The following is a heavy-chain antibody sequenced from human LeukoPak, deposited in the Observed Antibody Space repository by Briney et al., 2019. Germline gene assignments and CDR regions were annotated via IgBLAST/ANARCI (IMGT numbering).Heavy chain of an antibody. D-gene: IGHD6-19*01. Sequence: PGGSLRLSCAASGFTFDNYAMNWVRQVPGKGLEWISLISWNSGTIGYADSVKGRFTISRDNANNFLYLHMNSLRAEDTALYYCARAYKDRSLAGKKEFFQHWGQGTLVTVSS. J-gene: IGHJ1*01. CDR1: GFTFDNYA. V-gene: IGHV3-9*01. CDR3: ARAYKDRSLAGKKEFFQH. CDR2: ISWNSGTI.